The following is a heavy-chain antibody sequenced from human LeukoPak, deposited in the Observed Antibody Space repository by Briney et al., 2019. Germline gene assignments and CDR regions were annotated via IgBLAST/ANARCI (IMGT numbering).Heavy chain of an antibody. Sequence: GRSLGLSYASSGFTFRICWMHWVSEAPGKGRVCGSRINSHGINTIYADAVKRRFTISRDNAKNTLNLQMNSLRAEDTAVYYCARDLGQYYDTSDNWFAAWGQGTLVTAAS. V-gene: IGHV3-74*01. CDR2: INSHGINT. CDR1: GFTFRICW. D-gene: IGHD3-22*01. J-gene: IGHJ5*02. CDR3: ARDLGQYYDTSDNWFAA.